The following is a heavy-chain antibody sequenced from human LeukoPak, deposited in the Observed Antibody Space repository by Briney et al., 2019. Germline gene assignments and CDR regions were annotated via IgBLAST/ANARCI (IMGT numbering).Heavy chain of an antibody. CDR2: ISSSGSTI. J-gene: IGHJ4*02. CDR3: ARDPFGSRFGELFAPHFDY. V-gene: IGHV3-48*03. D-gene: IGHD3-10*01. Sequence: GGSLRLSCAASGFTFSSYEMNWVRQAPGKGLEWVSYISSSGSTIYYADSVKGRFTISRDNAKNSLYLQMNSLRAEDMAVYYCARDPFGSRFGELFAPHFDYWGQGTLVTVSS. CDR1: GFTFSSYE.